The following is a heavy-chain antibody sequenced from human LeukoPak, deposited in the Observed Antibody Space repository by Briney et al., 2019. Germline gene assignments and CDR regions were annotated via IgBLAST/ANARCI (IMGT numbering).Heavy chain of an antibody. CDR3: ARDQKMTNWYFDL. J-gene: IGHJ2*01. V-gene: IGHV4-61*02. CDR2: IYTSGST. Sequence: SETLSHTCTVSGGSISSGSYYWSWIRQPAGKGLEWIGRIYTSGSTNYNPSLKSRVTISVDTSKNQFSLKLSSVTAADTAVYYCARDQKMTNWYFDLWGRGTLVTVSS. CDR1: GGSISSGSYY. D-gene: IGHD5-24*01.